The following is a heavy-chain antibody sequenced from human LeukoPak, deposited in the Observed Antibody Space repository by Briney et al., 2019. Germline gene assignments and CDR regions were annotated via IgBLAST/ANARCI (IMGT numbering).Heavy chain of an antibody. V-gene: IGHV6-1*01. Sequence: SQTLSLTCAISGDSVSSNTAAWNWIRQSPSRGLEWPGRTYYRSKWYNNYAVSVKSRISINPDTSKNQFSLQLKSVTPEDTAVYYCAREQTGDQNFDSWGQGTLVTVSS. CDR3: AREQTGDQNFDS. CDR2: TYYRSKWYN. CDR1: GDSVSSNTAA. D-gene: IGHD7-27*01. J-gene: IGHJ4*02.